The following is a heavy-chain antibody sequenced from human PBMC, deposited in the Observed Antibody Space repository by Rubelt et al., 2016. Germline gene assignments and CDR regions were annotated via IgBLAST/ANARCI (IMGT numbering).Heavy chain of an antibody. CDR2: IIPIFGTA. J-gene: IGHJ2*01. V-gene: IGHV1-69*01. CDR3: ARGDATVPRSYWYFDL. CDR1: GGTFSSYA. Sequence: QVQLVQSGAEVKKPGSSVKVSCKASGGTFSSYAISWVRQAPGQGLEWMGGIIPIFGTANYAQKFQGRVTITADESTSTGDGELSSLRSEDTAVYYCARGDATVPRSYWYFDLWGRGTLVTVSS. D-gene: IGHD4-17*01.